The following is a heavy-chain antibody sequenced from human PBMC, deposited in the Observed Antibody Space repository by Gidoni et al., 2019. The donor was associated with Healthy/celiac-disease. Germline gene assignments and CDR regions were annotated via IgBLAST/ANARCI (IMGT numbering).Heavy chain of an antibody. CDR3: ARECTTYYDFWSGYYSPWGGFDP. J-gene: IGHJ5*02. Sequence: EVQLVESGGGLVQPGGSLRLSCAASGFTLSSYRMNWVRQAPGKGLAWVSYISSSSSTIYYADSVKGRFTISRDNAKNSLYLQMNSLRDEDTAVYYCARECTTYYDFWSGYYSPWGGFDPWGQGALVTVSS. V-gene: IGHV3-48*02. D-gene: IGHD3-3*01. CDR1: GFTLSSYR. CDR2: ISSSSSTI.